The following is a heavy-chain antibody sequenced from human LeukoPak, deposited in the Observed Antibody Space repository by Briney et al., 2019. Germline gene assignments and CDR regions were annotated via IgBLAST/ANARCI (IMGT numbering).Heavy chain of an antibody. J-gene: IGHJ4*02. V-gene: IGHV3-11*01. CDR1: GFTFSDYY. D-gene: IGHD3-22*01. CDR3: ANGATSSGYHHIQDY. Sequence: PGGSLRLSCAASGFTFSDYYMSWIRQAPGKGLEWVSYISSSGSTIYYADSVKGRFTISRDNAKNSLYLQMNSLRAEDTAVYYCANGATSSGYHHIQDYWGQGTLVTVSS. CDR2: ISSSGSTI.